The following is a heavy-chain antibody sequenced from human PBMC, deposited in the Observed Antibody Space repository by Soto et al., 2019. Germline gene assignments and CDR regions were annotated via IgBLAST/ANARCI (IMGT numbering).Heavy chain of an antibody. CDR1: GYTFTDYY. V-gene: IGHV1-2*02. J-gene: IGHJ6*02. CDR3: ARDQSPSSGWPGMDV. CDR2: INPNSGGT. Sequence: ASVNVSCKASGYTFTDYYMHWVLQAPGQGLEWMGWINPNSGGTNYTQKFQGRVTMTRDTSISTAYMELNRLRSDDTAVYYCARDQSPSSGWPGMDVWGQGTTVTVSS. D-gene: IGHD6-19*01.